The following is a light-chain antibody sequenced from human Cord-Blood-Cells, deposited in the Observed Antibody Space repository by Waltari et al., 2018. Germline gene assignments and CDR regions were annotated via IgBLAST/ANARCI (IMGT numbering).Light chain of an antibody. CDR2: GAS. CDR1: QSVSSN. V-gene: IGKV3-15*01. Sequence: IVITRSPATLPVSPADRATPACRASQSVSSNLAWYQQKPGQAPRLLIYGASTRATGIPARFSGSGSGTEFTLTISSLQSEDFAVYSCQQYNNWPPWTFGQGTKVEIK. J-gene: IGKJ1*01. CDR3: QQYNNWPPWT.